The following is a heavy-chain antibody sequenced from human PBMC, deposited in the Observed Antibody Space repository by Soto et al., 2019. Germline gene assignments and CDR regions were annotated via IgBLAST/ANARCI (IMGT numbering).Heavy chain of an antibody. Sequence: QVQLQESGPGLVKPSETLSLTCTVSGGSISSGPYYRGWIRQPPGRGLEWIGFIYYSGSAYYNPSLKSRVTISIDXXKXXXXXXXXXXXXXXXXXXXXXXXXXXYGDYASYYYYGMDVWGRGTTVTVSS. V-gene: IGHV4-39*01. CDR2: IYYSGSA. J-gene: IGHJ6*02. D-gene: IGHD4-17*01. CDR3: XXXXXXYGDYASYYYYGMDV. CDR1: GGSISSGPYY.